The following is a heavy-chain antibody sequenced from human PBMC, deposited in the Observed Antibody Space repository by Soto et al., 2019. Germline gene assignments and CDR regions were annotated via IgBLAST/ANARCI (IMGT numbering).Heavy chain of an antibody. V-gene: IGHV1-2*04. CDR2: INPNSGGI. J-gene: IGHJ4*02. CDR1: GYTFTGYY. D-gene: IGHD4-17*01. Sequence: ASVKVSCKASGYTFTGYYMHWVRQAPGQGLEWMGWINPNSGGINYAQKFQGWVTMTRDTSISTAYMELSRLRSDDTAVYYCARAVNYGDYDYWGQGTLVTVSS. CDR3: ARAVNYGDYDY.